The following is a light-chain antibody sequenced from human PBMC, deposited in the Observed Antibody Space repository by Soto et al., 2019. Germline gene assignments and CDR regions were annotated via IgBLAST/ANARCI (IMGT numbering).Light chain of an antibody. CDR1: ESVFGY. V-gene: IGKV3-11*01. CDR3: QQQGNWSPRT. Sequence: EVVLTQSPATLSLSPGERATLSCRAIESVFGYLAWYQHKPGQAPRLLIYDASNTATGVPARFSGSGSGTDFTLTISILAPEYFATYYQQQGNWSPRTFGQGTRLEIK. J-gene: IGKJ5*01. CDR2: DAS.